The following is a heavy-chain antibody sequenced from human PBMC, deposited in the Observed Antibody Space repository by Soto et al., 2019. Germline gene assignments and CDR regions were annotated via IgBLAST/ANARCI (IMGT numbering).Heavy chain of an antibody. CDR2: IYYSGST. D-gene: IGHD3-3*01. CDR1: GRPISFYY. J-gene: IGHJ6*02. CDR3: ARGTIFGVVNGMDV. V-gene: IGHV4-59*01. Sequence: SDSLSLTYIGSGRPISFYYWSMFRQPPGKGLEWIGYIYYSGSTNYNPSLKSRVTISVDTSKNQFSLKLSSVTAADTAVYYCARGTIFGVVNGMDVWGQGT.